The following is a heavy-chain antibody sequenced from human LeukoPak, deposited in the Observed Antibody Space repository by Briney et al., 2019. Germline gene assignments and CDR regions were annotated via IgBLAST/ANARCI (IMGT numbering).Heavy chain of an antibody. J-gene: IGHJ4*02. CDR2: INDSGST. D-gene: IGHD5-12*01. CDR3: ARGDTGSSGYDYTLDYFDY. CDR1: GGSISSSSYY. Sequence: PSETLSLTCTVSGGSISSSSYYWGWIRQPPGKGLEWIGEINDSGSTNYNPSLKSRVTISVDTSKNQFSLKLSSVTAADTAVYYCARGDTGSSGYDYTLDYFDYWGQGTLVTVSS. V-gene: IGHV4-39*07.